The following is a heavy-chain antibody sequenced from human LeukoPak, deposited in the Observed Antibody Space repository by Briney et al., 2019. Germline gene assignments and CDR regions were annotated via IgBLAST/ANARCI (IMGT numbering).Heavy chain of an antibody. Sequence: SETLSLTCTVSGGSISSYYWSWIRQPPGKGLEWTGEINHSGSTNYNPSLKSRVTISVDTSKNQFSLKLSSVTAADTAVYYCARAGYSSSEYFQHWGQGTLVTVSS. J-gene: IGHJ1*01. CDR2: INHSGST. V-gene: IGHV4-34*01. CDR3: ARAGYSSSEYFQH. CDR1: GGSISSYY. D-gene: IGHD5-18*01.